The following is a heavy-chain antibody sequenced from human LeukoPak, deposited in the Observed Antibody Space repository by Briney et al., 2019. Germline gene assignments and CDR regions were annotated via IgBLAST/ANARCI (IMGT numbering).Heavy chain of an antibody. J-gene: IGHJ3*02. CDR2: IFHTGSS. Sequence: PSETLSLTCTLSGGSISTYYWSWIRQPPGKGLEWIGYIFHTGSSSYNPSLKSRGTMSVDTSKNQFSLKLSSVTAADTAVYYCARGSITVVPAFDIWGQGTMVTVSS. CDR1: GGSISTYY. D-gene: IGHD3-3*01. V-gene: IGHV4-59*12. CDR3: ARGSITVVPAFDI.